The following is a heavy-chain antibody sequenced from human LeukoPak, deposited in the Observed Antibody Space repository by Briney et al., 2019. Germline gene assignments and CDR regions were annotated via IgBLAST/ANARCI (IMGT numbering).Heavy chain of an antibody. V-gene: IGHV3-30-3*01. J-gene: IGHJ4*02. CDR2: ISYDGSNK. CDR3: TRRGTAAAPDDY. CDR1: GFTFSSYA. Sequence: QAGGSLRLSCAASGFTFSSYAMHWVRQAPGKGLEWVAVISYDGSNKYYADSVKGRFTISRDNSKNTLYLQMSSLRAEDTAVYFCTRRGTAAAPDDYWGQGALVTVSS. D-gene: IGHD6-13*01.